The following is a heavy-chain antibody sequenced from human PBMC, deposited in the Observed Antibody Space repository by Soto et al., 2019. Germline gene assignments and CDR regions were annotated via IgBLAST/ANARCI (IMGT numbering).Heavy chain of an antibody. D-gene: IGHD3-10*01. CDR3: ARVGGIGAPPGTDY. CDR1: GGIFSSYA. V-gene: IGHV1-69*01. J-gene: IGHJ4*02. Sequence: QVQLVQSGAEVKKPGSSVKVSCKASGGIFSSYAISWLRQAPGQGLEWMGAVIPILGQAYYAQDLQDRVSITADESTRTTYMELSSLRSEDTAVCFCARVGGIGAPPGTDYWGQGSLVTVSS. CDR2: VIPILGQA.